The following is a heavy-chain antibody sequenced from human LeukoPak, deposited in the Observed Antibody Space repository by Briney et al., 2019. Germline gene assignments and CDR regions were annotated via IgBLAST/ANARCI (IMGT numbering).Heavy chain of an antibody. CDR3: ARGGQRIFDY. CDR2: IRQDGGGK. CDR1: GFTFSSYG. V-gene: IGHV3-7*01. Sequence: GGSLRLSCAASGFTFSSYGMHWVRQAPGKGLEWVANIRQDGGGKYYLNSVKGRFTISRDNAKDSLFLQLSSLKAEDTAVYYCARGGQRIFDYWGQGTLVTVSS. J-gene: IGHJ4*02.